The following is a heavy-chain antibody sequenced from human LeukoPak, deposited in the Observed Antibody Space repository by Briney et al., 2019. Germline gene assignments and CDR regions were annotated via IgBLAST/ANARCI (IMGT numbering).Heavy chain of an antibody. CDR3: AKDRFCSSTNCPYYQ. V-gene: IGHV3-23*01. D-gene: IGHD2-2*01. Sequence: PGGSLRLSCAASGFTSSDYTMNWVRQAPGKGLEWVSGISVSDDSTYYADSVKGRFTMSRDNSNNMLYLQMNSLRAEDTAVYYCAKDRFCSSTNCPYYQWGQGTLVTVSS. CDR1: GFTSSDYT. J-gene: IGHJ4*02. CDR2: ISVSDDST.